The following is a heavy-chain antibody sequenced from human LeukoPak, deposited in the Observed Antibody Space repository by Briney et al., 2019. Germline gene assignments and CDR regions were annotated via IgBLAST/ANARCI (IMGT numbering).Heavy chain of an antibody. CDR2: INPNSGGT. Sequence: GASVKVSCKASGYTFTGYYMHWVRQAPGQGLEWMGWINPNSGGTNYAQKFQGRVTMTRDTSISTAYMELSRLRSDDTAVYYCARGSAAPGEDYYYYMDVWGKGTTVTVSS. D-gene: IGHD3-10*01. CDR1: GYTFTGYY. CDR3: ARGSAAPGEDYYYYMDV. V-gene: IGHV1-2*02. J-gene: IGHJ6*03.